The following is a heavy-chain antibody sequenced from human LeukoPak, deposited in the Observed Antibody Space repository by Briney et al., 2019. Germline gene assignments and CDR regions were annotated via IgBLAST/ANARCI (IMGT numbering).Heavy chain of an antibody. J-gene: IGHJ5*02. CDR1: GASISNYY. V-gene: IGHV4-59*01. CDR3: ARLWDDYGDSGARFDP. CDR2: IYYSEIT. D-gene: IGHD4-17*01. Sequence: SETLSLTCTVSGASISNYYWSWIRQPPGKGLEWIGHIYYSEITNYNPSLKSRVTISLDKPKNQFSLKLSSVTAADTAVYYCARLWDDYGDSGARFDPWGQGTLVTISS.